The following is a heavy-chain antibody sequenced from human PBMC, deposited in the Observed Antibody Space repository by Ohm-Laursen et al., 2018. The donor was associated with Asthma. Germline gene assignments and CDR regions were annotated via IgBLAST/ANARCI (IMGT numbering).Heavy chain of an antibody. CDR1: GFSFENYN. D-gene: IGHD6-13*01. CDR2: ISSSSDTV. V-gene: IGHV3-48*02. Sequence: SLRLSCAASGFSFENYNMNWVRQAPGKGLEWISYISSSSDTVYYADSVKGRFTVSRDNAKNSLYLQMTSLRDEDTAVYYCASPESSRWSFTLDYWGQGSLVTVSS. CDR3: ASPESSRWSFTLDY. J-gene: IGHJ4*02.